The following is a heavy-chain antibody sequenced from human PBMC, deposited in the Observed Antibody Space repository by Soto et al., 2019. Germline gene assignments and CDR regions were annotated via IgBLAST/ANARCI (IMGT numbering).Heavy chain of an antibody. Sequence: ASVKVSCKVSGYSLTGYSMHWVRQAPGKGLEWMTGFDPEDGERIYAQKFQDRLTMSEDTSTDTAYMEVSSLRSDDTAIYYCGIVSRGGPYSGFDYWGQGTLVTVPS. J-gene: IGHJ4*02. CDR1: GYSLTGYS. D-gene: IGHD1-26*01. V-gene: IGHV1-24*01. CDR3: GIVSRGGPYSGFDY. CDR2: FDPEDGER.